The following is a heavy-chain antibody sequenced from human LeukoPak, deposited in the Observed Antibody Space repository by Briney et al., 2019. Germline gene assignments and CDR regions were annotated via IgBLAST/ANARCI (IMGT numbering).Heavy chain of an antibody. Sequence: ASVKVSCKVSGYTLTELSMHWLRQAPGKGLEWMGGFDPEDGETIYAQKFQGRVTMTEDTSTDTAYMELSSLRSEDTAVYYCATVVPQDPYYDSSGYYPLGDYWGQGTLVTVSS. CDR1: GYTLTELS. D-gene: IGHD3-22*01. J-gene: IGHJ4*02. CDR2: FDPEDGET. V-gene: IGHV1-24*01. CDR3: ATVVPQDPYYDSSGYYPLGDY.